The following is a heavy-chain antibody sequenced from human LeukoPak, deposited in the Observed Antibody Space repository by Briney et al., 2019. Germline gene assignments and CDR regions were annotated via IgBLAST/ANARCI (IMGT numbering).Heavy chain of an antibody. CDR3: ARGPTSGWAYYFDS. D-gene: IGHD6-19*01. V-gene: IGHV4-31*03. CDR1: GGSINSGVYY. Sequence: PSETLSLTCTVSGGSINSGVYYWTWIRQHPGKGLEWIGYVYFSGSTSYTPSLKSRVTISIDTSTNHFSLTLTSVTAADTAVYYCARGPTSGWAYYFDSWGQGTLVTVSS. CDR2: VYFSGST. J-gene: IGHJ4*02.